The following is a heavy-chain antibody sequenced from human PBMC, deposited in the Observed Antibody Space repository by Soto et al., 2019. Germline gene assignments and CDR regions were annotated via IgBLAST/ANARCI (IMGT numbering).Heavy chain of an antibody. J-gene: IGHJ1*01. D-gene: IGHD6-13*01. Sequence: EVQLLESGGGLVQPEGSLRLSCAASGFTFSSYGMSWVRQAPGKGLEWVSGISGGGGTTYYADSVKGRFTISRDNPKDRLYLQVNSLRAEDTAVYYCAKDQAAGGTNSRYFQSWGQGTLVIVSS. V-gene: IGHV3-23*01. CDR2: ISGGGGTT. CDR1: GFTFSSYG. CDR3: AKDQAAGGTNSRYFQS.